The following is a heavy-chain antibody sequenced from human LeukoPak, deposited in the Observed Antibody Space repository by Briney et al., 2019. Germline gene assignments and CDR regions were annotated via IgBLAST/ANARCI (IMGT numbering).Heavy chain of an antibody. D-gene: IGHD1-26*01. V-gene: IGHV3-33*06. CDR3: AKNLEELLFDY. Sequence: GRSLRLSCAASGFTFSSYGMHWVRQAPGKGLEWVAVIWYDGSNKYYADSVKGRFTISRDNSKNTLYLQMNSLRAEDTAVYYCAKNLEELLFDYWGQGTLVTVSS. CDR2: IWYDGSNK. CDR1: GFTFSSYG. J-gene: IGHJ4*02.